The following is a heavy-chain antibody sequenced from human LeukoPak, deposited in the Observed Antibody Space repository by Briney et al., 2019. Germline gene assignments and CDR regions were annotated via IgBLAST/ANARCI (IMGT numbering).Heavy chain of an antibody. CDR1: GGSVSSYY. CDR2: IYYSGST. J-gene: IGHJ4*02. D-gene: IGHD3-3*01. V-gene: IGHV4-59*02. CDR3: ARGGSGYDFWSGYCIDY. Sequence: SSETLSLTYTVSGGSVSSYYWSWIRQPPGKGLEWIGYIYYSGSTNYNPSLKSRVTISVDTSKNQFSLKLSSVTAADTAVYYCARGGSGYDFWSGYCIDYWGQGTLVTVSS.